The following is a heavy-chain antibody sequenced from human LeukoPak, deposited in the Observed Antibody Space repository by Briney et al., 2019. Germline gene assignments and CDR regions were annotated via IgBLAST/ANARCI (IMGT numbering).Heavy chain of an antibody. D-gene: IGHD6-19*01. CDR3: ARVVAGTPYYYYYYMDV. Sequence: PSETLSLTCAVYGGSFSGYYWSWIRQPPGKGLEWIGEINHSGSTNYNPSLKSRVTISVDTSKNQFSLKLSSVTAADTAVYYCARVVAGTPYYYYYYMDVWGKGTTVTVSS. V-gene: IGHV4-34*01. J-gene: IGHJ6*03. CDR2: INHSGST. CDR1: GGSFSGYY.